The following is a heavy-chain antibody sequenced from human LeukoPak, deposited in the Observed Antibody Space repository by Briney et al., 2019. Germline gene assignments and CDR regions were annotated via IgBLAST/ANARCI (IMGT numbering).Heavy chain of an antibody. CDR3: GRPLSSTWYVGY. Sequence: ASVKVSCKASGYTFTGYYMHWVRQAPGQGLEWMGWIDPNSGGTNYAQKFQGRVTMTSDTSINTAYMELTRLRSDDTAVYYCGRPLSSTWYVGYWGQGTLVTVSS. CDR2: IDPNSGGT. V-gene: IGHV1-2*02. CDR1: GYTFTGYY. D-gene: IGHD6-13*01. J-gene: IGHJ4*02.